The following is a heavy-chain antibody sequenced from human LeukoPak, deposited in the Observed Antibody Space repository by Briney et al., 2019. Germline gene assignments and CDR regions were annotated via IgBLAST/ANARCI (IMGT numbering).Heavy chain of an antibody. Sequence: GGYLRPSCAASGYTVSSNYMSWVRQAQGNELEWVSVIYSGGSTYYANSVKGRFTISRDNSKNTLYLQMNSLRAEDTAVYYCVRYSSSLIGFDYWGQGTLVTVSS. J-gene: IGHJ4*02. V-gene: IGHV3-66*02. D-gene: IGHD6-6*01. CDR1: GYTVSSNY. CDR3: VRYSSSLIGFDY. CDR2: IYSGGST.